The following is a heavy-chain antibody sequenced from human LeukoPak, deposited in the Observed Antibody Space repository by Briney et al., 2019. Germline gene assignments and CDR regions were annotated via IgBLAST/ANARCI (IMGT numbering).Heavy chain of an antibody. J-gene: IGHJ3*02. Sequence: SETLSLTCSISDDSINNDRYFWAWLRQPPGTALEWIGNIFYSGSTYYSPSLKSRVTISLDTSRNQFSLNLNSVTAADTSVYYGGKSNGNGLIDIWGQGTMVTVSS. D-gene: IGHD2-8*01. CDR2: IFYSGST. CDR3: GKSNGNGLIDI. V-gene: IGHV4-39*07. CDR1: DDSINNDRYF.